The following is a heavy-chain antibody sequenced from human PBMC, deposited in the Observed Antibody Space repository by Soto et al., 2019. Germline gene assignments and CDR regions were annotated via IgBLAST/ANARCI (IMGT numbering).Heavy chain of an antibody. D-gene: IGHD4-17*01. CDR1: GYTFTGYY. CDR3: ARDHNGDYHLDY. CDR2: INPNSGGT. Sequence: GASVKVSCKASGYTFTGYYMHWVRQATGQGLEWMGWINPNSGGTNYAQKFQGWVTMTRDTSISTAYMELSRLRSDDTAVYYCARDHNGDYHLDYWGQGTLVTVSS. V-gene: IGHV1-2*04. J-gene: IGHJ4*02.